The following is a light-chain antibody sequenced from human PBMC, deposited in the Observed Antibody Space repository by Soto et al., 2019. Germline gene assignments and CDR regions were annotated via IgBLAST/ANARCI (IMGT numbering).Light chain of an antibody. J-gene: IGLJ1*01. CDR1: STDVGGYSY. V-gene: IGLV2-11*01. CDR3: FSSAGSYSFV. CDR2: DVK. Sequence: QSALTQPRSVSGSPGQSVTISCNGTSTDVGGYSYVSWYQHHPGKGPKLMMYDVKTRPSGIPDRSSGYKSGNTASLTMSGPQAEDEADYYCFSSAGSYSFVFGSGTKVTVL.